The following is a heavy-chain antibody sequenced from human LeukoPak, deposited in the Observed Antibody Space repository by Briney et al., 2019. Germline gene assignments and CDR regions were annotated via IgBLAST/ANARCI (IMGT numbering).Heavy chain of an antibody. J-gene: IGHJ4*02. Sequence: PGGSLRLSCAASGFTFSTCAMSWVRQAPGKGLEWVSTISGGGRSTDYADSVKGQFTISRDNSKNTLYLQMNSLRAEDTAVYYCAGGVDYYDSSGTIDYWGQGTLVTVSS. V-gene: IGHV3-23*01. CDR1: GFTFSTCA. D-gene: IGHD3-22*01. CDR2: ISGGGRST. CDR3: AGGVDYYDSSGTIDY.